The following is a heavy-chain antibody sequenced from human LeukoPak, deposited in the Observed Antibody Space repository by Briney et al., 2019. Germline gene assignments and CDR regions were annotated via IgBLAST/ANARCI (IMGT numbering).Heavy chain of an antibody. D-gene: IGHD3-16*01. Sequence: GGSLRLSCAGSGFTFSSYAMSWVRQAPGKGLEWVSAISGSGGSTYYADSVKGRFTISRDNSKNTLYLQMNSLRAEDTAVYYCAKMGPGSSWVLRQKYYFDYWGQGTLVTVSS. J-gene: IGHJ4*02. CDR2: ISGSGGST. CDR1: GFTFSSYA. CDR3: AKMGPGSSWVLRQKYYFDY. V-gene: IGHV3-23*01.